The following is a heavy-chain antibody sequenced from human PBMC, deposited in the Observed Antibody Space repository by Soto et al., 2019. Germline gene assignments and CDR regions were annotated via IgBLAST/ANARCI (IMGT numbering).Heavy chain of an antibody. J-gene: IGHJ4*02. V-gene: IGHV3-21*01. Sequence: GGSLRLSCAASGFTFSIYSMNWVRQTPGKGLEWVSSISSTSSYIYYADSMKGRFTISRDNAKNSLYLQMNSLRVEDTAVYYCARVGIAWDYWGQGALVTVSS. D-gene: IGHD2-15*01. CDR2: ISSTSSYI. CDR1: GFTFSIYS. CDR3: ARVGIAWDY.